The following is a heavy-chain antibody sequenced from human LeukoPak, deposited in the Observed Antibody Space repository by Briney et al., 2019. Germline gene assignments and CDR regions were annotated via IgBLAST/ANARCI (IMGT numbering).Heavy chain of an antibody. V-gene: IGHV1-69*05. D-gene: IGHD2-2*02. CDR2: IIPIFGTA. Sequence: GASVKVSCKASGGTFSSYAISWVRQAPGQGLEWMGGIIPIFGTANYAQKFQGRVTITTDESTSTAYMELSSLRSEDTAVYYCARGVVVVPAAIMLGYMDVWGKGTTVTVSS. CDR1: GGTFSSYA. J-gene: IGHJ6*03. CDR3: ARGVVVVPAAIMLGYMDV.